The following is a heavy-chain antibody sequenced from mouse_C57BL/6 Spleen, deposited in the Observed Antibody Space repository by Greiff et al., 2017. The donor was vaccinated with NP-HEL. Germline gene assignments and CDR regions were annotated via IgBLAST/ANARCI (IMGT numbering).Heavy chain of an antibody. V-gene: IGHV5-9-1*02. CDR2: ISSGGDYI. Sequence: EVQVVESGEGLVKPGGSLKLSCAASGFTFSSYAMSWVRQTPEKRLEWVAYISSGGDYIYYADTVKGRFTISRDNARNTLYLQMSSLKSEDTAMYYCTRETYYYGSSFFYFDYWGQGTTLTVSS. CDR3: TRETYYYGSSFFYFDY. D-gene: IGHD1-1*01. CDR1: GFTFSSYA. J-gene: IGHJ2*01.